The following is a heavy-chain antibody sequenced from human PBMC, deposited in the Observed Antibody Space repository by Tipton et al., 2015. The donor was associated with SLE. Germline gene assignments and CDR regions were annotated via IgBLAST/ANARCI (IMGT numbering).Heavy chain of an antibody. Sequence: TLSLTCTVSGASINSSGYFWTWFRQHPGKGLEWIGYIYNSGSTYYNPYLKSRVTISVDTSKNQFSLKLNSMTAADTAVYYCATWGSPSFDYWGQGTLVTVSS. V-gene: IGHV4-31*03. CDR2: IYNSGST. CDR1: GASINSSGYF. CDR3: ATWGSPSFDY. D-gene: IGHD3-16*01. J-gene: IGHJ4*02.